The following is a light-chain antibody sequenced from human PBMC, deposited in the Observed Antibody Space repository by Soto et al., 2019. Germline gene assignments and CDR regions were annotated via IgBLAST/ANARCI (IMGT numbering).Light chain of an antibody. Sequence: QSVLTQPASVSGSPGQSITISCTGTSSDVGGYNYVSWYQQHPDKAPKLMIYEVRNRPSGVSNRFSGSKSGSTASLTIAGLQAEDEADYYCSSYTSISTVVFGGGTKLTVL. J-gene: IGLJ2*01. CDR3: SSYTSISTVV. CDR2: EVR. V-gene: IGLV2-14*01. CDR1: SSDVGGYNY.